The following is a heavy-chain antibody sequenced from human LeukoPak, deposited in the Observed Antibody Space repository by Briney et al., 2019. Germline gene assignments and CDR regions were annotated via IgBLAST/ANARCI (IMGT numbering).Heavy chain of an antibody. CDR3: AKEPPGATNDY. Sequence: PGGSLRLSCAASGFTFSSYAMMWVRQAPGKRLEWISSITGSGDGTYYADSVKGRFTISRDNSKNTLYLQMNSLRAEDTAVYYCAKEPPGATNDYWGQGTLVTVSS. CDR1: GFTFSSYA. V-gene: IGHV3-23*01. D-gene: IGHD1-26*01. CDR2: ITGSGDGT. J-gene: IGHJ4*02.